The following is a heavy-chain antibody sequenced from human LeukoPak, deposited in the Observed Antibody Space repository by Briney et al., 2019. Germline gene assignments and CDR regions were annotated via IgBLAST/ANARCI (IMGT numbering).Heavy chain of an antibody. D-gene: IGHD6-6*01. CDR1: GGSISSYY. Sequence: SETLSLTCTVSGGSISSYYWSWIRQPPGKGLEWIGYIYYSGSTNYNPSLKSRVTISVDTSKNQFSLKLSSVTAADTAVYYCARAKKLEAARPSSVGSSNWFDPWGQGTLVTVSS. CDR2: IYYSGST. J-gene: IGHJ5*02. CDR3: ARAKKLEAARPSSVGSSNWFDP. V-gene: IGHV4-59*01.